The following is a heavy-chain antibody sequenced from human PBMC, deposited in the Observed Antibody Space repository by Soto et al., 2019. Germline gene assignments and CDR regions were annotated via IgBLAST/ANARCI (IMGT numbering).Heavy chain of an antibody. V-gene: IGHV3-48*03. CDR3: ARDVGRRSYYYDSSGYPS. CDR2: ISSSGSTI. D-gene: IGHD3-22*01. J-gene: IGHJ4*02. Sequence: EVQLVESGGGLVQPGGSLRLSCAASGFTFSSYEVNWVRQAPGKGLEWVSYISSSGSTIYYADSVKGRFTISRDNAKNSLYLQMNSLRAEDTAVYYCARDVGRRSYYYDSSGYPSWGQGTLVTVSS. CDR1: GFTFSSYE.